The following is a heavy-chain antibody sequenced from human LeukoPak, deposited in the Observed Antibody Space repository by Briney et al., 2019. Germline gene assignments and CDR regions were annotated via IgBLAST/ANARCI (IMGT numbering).Heavy chain of an antibody. CDR1: GFTFSSHA. CDR2: ISGSGGST. D-gene: IGHD6-19*01. Sequence: PGGSLRLSCAASGFTFSSHAMSWVRQAPGKGLEGVSGISGSGGSTYYADSVKVRFTISRDNSKNTLYVQMNSLRAEDTAVYYCAKGRAGIDYWGQGTLVIVSS. V-gene: IGHV3-23*01. CDR3: AKGRAGIDY. J-gene: IGHJ4*02.